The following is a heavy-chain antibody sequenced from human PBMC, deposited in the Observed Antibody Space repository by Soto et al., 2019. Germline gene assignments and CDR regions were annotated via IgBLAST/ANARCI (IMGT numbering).Heavy chain of an antibody. D-gene: IGHD2-2*01. Sequence: PSETLSLTCAVYGGSFSGYYWSWIRQPPGKGLEWIGEINHSGSTNYNPSLKSRVTISVDTSKNQFSLKLSSVTAADTAVYYCASLGYCSSTSCYAGYYYYMDVWGKGTTVTVSS. CDR3: ASLGYCSSTSCYAGYYYYMDV. J-gene: IGHJ6*03. CDR1: GGSFSGYY. CDR2: INHSGST. V-gene: IGHV4-34*01.